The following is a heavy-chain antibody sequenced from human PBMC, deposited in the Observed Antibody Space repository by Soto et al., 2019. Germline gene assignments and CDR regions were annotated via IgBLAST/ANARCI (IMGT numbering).Heavy chain of an antibody. CDR2: INHSGST. D-gene: IGHD6-19*01. CDR3: ARLYSSGVNFFDY. CDR1: GGSFSGYY. V-gene: IGHV4-34*01. J-gene: IGHJ4*02. Sequence: SETLSLTCAVYGGSFSGYYWSWIRQPPGKGLEWIGEINHSGSTNYNPSLKSRVTISVDTSKNQFSLKLSSVTAADTAVYYCARLYSSGVNFFDYWGQGTLVTVSS.